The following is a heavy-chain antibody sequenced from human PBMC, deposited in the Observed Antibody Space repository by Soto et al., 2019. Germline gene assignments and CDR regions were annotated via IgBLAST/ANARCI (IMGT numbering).Heavy chain of an antibody. V-gene: IGHV4-30-4*01. CDR1: GGSISSGDYY. CDR2: IYYSGST. CDR3: ARERPDGSRLDP. J-gene: IGHJ5*02. Sequence: SETLSLTCTVSGGSISSGDYYWIWIRQPPGKGLEWIGYIYYSGSTYYNPSLKSRVTISVDTSKNQFSLKLSSVTAADTAVYYCARERPDGSRLDPWGQGTLVTVSS. D-gene: IGHD6-13*01.